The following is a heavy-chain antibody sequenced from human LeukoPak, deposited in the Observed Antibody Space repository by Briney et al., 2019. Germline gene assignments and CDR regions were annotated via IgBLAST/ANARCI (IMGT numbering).Heavy chain of an antibody. CDR1: GFTVSSNY. CDR2: IYSGGST. CDR3: ASDTYYYGSGSYYNGGDFDY. J-gene: IGHJ4*02. D-gene: IGHD3-10*01. V-gene: IGHV3-53*01. Sequence: PGGSLRLSCAASGFTVSSNYMSWVRQAPGKGLEWVSVIYSGGSTYYADSVKGRFTISRDNSKNTLYLQMNSLRAEDTAVYYCASDTYYYGSGSYYNGGDFDYWGQGTLVTVSS.